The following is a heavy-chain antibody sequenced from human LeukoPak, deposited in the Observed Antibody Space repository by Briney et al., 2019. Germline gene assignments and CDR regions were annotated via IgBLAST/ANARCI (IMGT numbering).Heavy chain of an antibody. J-gene: IGHJ2*01. CDR3: ARGRRYYDSSGYYIHWCSNR. V-gene: IGHV3-53*01. D-gene: IGHD3-22*01. CDR1: GFTVSRNY. Sequence: PGGSLSLSCAASGFTVSRNYMSWVRQAPGKGLEWVSVIYSGVSTYYADSVKGRFTISRDNSKNTLYLQMNSLRAEDTALYYCARGRRYYDSSGYYIHWCSNRWGRGTLVTVSS. CDR2: IYSGVST.